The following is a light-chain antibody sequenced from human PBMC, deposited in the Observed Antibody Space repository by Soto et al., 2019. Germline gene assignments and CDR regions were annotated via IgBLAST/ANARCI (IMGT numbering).Light chain of an antibody. Sequence: SALTRPASVSGSPGQSIPISCTGTSSDVGSYNLVSWYQQHPGKAPKLMIYEGSKRPSGVSNRFSGSKSGNTASLTISGLQAEDEADYYCCSYAGSSTFYVFGTGTKVTVL. CDR2: EGS. CDR3: CSYAGSSTFYV. J-gene: IGLJ1*01. V-gene: IGLV2-23*01. CDR1: SSDVGSYNL.